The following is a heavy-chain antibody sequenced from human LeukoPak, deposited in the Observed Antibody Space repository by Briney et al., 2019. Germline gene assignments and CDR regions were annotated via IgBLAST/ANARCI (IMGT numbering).Heavy chain of an antibody. V-gene: IGHV1-18*01. D-gene: IGHD5-24*01. J-gene: IGHJ5*02. CDR3: ARDLDGYNLGWFDP. CDR2: ISAYNGNT. CDR1: GYTFTSYG. Sequence: ASVKASCKASGYTFTSYGISWVRQAPGQGLEWMGWISAYNGNTNYAQKLQGRVTMTTDTSTSTAYMELRSLRSDDTAVYYCARDLDGYNLGWFDPWGQGTLVTVSS.